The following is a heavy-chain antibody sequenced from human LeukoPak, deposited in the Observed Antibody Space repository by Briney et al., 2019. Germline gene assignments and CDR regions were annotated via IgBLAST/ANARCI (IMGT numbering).Heavy chain of an antibody. D-gene: IGHD6-13*01. CDR3: ARGRIAAAGLDY. J-gene: IGHJ4*02. CDR2: IYYSGST. V-gene: IGHV4-39*07. CDR1: GGSISSSSYY. Sequence: SETLSLTCTVSGGSISSSSYYWGWIRQPPGKGLEWIGSIYYSGSTNYNPSLKSRVTISVDTSKNQFSLKLSSVTAADTAVYYCARGRIAAAGLDYWGQGTLVTVSS.